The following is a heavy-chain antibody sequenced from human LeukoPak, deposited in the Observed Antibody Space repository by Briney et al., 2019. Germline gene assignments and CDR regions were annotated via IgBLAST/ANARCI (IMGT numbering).Heavy chain of an antibody. CDR2: IYYSGST. CDR3: ARGMEYCSSTSCSVYGAFDI. V-gene: IGHV4-31*03. D-gene: IGHD2-2*01. Sequence: PSETLSLTCTVSGGSISSGGYYWSWIRQHPGKGLEWIGYIYYSGSTYYNPSLKSRVTISVDTSKNQFSLKLSSVTAADTAVYYCARGMEYCSSTSCSVYGAFDIWGQGTMVTVSS. J-gene: IGHJ3*02. CDR1: GGSISSGGYY.